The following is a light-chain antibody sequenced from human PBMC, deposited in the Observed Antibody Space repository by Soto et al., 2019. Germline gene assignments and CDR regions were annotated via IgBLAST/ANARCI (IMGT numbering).Light chain of an antibody. Sequence: EIVMTQSPATLSVSPGERAPLSCRASQSVSTNLAWYQQKPGQAPRLLIYGASTRATGTSPRFSASGSGTEFTLTISSLHSEDFAVYYCQQYNAWPFTFGPGTKVDIK. CDR3: QQYNAWPFT. J-gene: IGKJ3*01. CDR1: QSVSTN. V-gene: IGKV3-15*01. CDR2: GAS.